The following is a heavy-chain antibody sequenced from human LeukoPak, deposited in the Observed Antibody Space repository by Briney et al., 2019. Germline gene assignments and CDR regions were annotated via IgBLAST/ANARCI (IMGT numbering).Heavy chain of an antibody. CDR1: GFTFSSYA. CDR2: ITGGGGST. J-gene: IGHJ4*02. CDR3: AKTIQWPYYFDY. D-gene: IGHD6-19*01. V-gene: IGHV3-23*01. Sequence: GRSLRLSCAASGFTFSSYAMSWVRQAPGKGLEWVSAITGGGGSTYYADSVKGRFTISRDNFKNALYLQMNSLRAEDTAVYYCAKTIQWPYYFDYWGQGTLVTVSS.